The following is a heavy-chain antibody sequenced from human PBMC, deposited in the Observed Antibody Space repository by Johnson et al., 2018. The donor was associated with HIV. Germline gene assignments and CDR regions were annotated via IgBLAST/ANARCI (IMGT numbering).Heavy chain of an antibody. J-gene: IGHJ3*02. CDR2: INWNGGST. CDR3: ARDPLLHGSTFDI. V-gene: IGHV3-20*04. CDR1: GFTFDDYG. D-gene: IGHD3-10*01. Sequence: VQLVESGGGVVRPGGSLRLSCAASGFTFDDYGMSWVRRAPGKGLEWVSGINWNGGSTGYADSVKGRFNISRDNAKNSLYVQMNSLRAEDTAVYYCARDPLLHGSTFDIWGPGTMVTVSS.